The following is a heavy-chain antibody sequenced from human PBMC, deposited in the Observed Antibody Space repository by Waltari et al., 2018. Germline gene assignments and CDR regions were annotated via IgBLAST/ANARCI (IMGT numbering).Heavy chain of an antibody. CDR3: AKDAGPVAAEGDY. Sequence: EEQLVQSVGRLVQPWWATRLSCAGFGFTDTRYYMSWVRQAPGKGLEWVSLIYSDGRTYYADSVKGRFTISRDNYKNTVYLQMIRLRVEDTAVYYCAKDAGPVAAEGDYWGQGTLVTVSS. V-gene: IGHV3-66*01. J-gene: IGHJ4*02. CDR2: IYSDGRT. CDR1: GFTDTRYY. D-gene: IGHD6-19*01.